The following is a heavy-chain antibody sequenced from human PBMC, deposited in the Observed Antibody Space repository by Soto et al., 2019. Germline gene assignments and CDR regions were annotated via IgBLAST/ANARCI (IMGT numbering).Heavy chain of an antibody. Sequence: TSETLSLTCAVSGGSISSGGYSWSWIRQPPGKGLEWIGYIYHSGSTYYNPSLKSRVTISVDRSKNQFSLKLSSVTAADTAVYYCATSPVDTAMVLDYWGQGTLVTVS. CDR3: ATSPVDTAMVLDY. D-gene: IGHD5-18*01. V-gene: IGHV4-30-2*01. CDR2: IYHSGST. J-gene: IGHJ4*02. CDR1: GGSISSGGYS.